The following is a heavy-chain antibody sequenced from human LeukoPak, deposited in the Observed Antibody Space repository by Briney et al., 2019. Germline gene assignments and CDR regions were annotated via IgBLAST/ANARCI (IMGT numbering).Heavy chain of an antibody. CDR2: IYYSGST. Sequence: SETLSLTCTVSGGSISSSSYYWGWIRQPPGKGLEWIGSIYYSGSTYYNPSLKSRVTISVDTSKNQFSLKLSSVTAADTAVYYCARRAYGSGSYPFDPWGQGTLVTVSS. V-gene: IGHV4-39*01. CDR1: GGSISSSSYY. CDR3: ARRAYGSGSYPFDP. J-gene: IGHJ5*02. D-gene: IGHD3-10*01.